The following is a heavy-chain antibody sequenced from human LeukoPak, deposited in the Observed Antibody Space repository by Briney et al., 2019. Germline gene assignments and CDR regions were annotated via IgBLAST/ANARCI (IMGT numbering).Heavy chain of an antibody. D-gene: IGHD2-15*01. CDR1: GYTFTGYY. J-gene: IGHJ4*02. CDR3: ARGGDIVVVVAATLDY. V-gene: IGHV1-2*04. Sequence: ASVKASCKASGYTFTGYYMHWVRQAPGQGLEWMGWINPNSGGTNYAQKFQGWVTMTRDTSISTAYMELSRLRSDDTGVYYCARGGDIVVVVAATLDYWGQGTLVTVSS. CDR2: INPNSGGT.